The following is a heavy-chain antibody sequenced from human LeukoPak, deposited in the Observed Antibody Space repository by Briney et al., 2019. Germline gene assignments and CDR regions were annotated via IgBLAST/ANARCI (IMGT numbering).Heavy chain of an antibody. CDR3: SRGARVADYYYYMDV. CDR2: IRSKAFGVTT. V-gene: IGHV3-49*04. J-gene: IGHJ6*03. CDR1: GFSFSSYA. Sequence: GGSLRLSCAASGFSFSSYAMSWVRQAPGKGLERVCFIRSKAFGVTTEYAASVKGRFTISRDDSKSIAYLQMNSLKTEDTAVYYCSRGARVADYYYYMDVWGKGTTVTVSS.